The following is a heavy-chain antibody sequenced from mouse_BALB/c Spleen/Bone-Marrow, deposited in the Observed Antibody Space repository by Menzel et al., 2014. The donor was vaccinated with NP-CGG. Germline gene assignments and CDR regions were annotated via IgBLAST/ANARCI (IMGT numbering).Heavy chain of an antibody. CDR3: ARDKGRVFFDY. CDR2: IRNKANGYTT. J-gene: IGHJ2*01. Sequence: EVMLVESGGGLVQPGGSLRLSCATSGFTFTDYYMNWVRQPPGKALEWLGFIRNKANGYTTEYSASVKGRFTISRDNSQNILYLQMNTLLAEDSATYYCARDKGRVFFDYWGQGTTLTVSS. V-gene: IGHV7-3*02. CDR1: GFTFTDYY.